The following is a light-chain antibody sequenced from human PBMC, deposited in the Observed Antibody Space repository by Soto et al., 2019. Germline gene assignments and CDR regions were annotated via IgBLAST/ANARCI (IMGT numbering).Light chain of an antibody. CDR1: QAISNY. Sequence: DIPMTQSPSSLSASVGDRVTITCRASQAISNYLAWYQQKPGEVPNLLIYAASTMQSGVPSRFSGSGSGTDFTLTINSLQPEDVATDYCQKYNSAPWTFGQGTNVEIK. CDR2: AAS. CDR3: QKYNSAPWT. V-gene: IGKV1-27*01. J-gene: IGKJ1*01.